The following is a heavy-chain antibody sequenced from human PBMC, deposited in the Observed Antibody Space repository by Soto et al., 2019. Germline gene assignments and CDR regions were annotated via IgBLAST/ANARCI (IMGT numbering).Heavy chain of an antibody. D-gene: IGHD6-6*01. CDR1: GFTFSSYE. CDR2: ISSSGSTI. V-gene: IGHV3-48*03. Sequence: GGSLRLSCAASGFTFSSYEMNWVRQAPGKGLEWVSYISSSGSTIYYADSVKGRFTISRDNAKNSLYLQMNSLRAEDTAVYYCAREGGFRGPQLGFDYWGQGTLVTVSS. J-gene: IGHJ4*02. CDR3: AREGGFRGPQLGFDY.